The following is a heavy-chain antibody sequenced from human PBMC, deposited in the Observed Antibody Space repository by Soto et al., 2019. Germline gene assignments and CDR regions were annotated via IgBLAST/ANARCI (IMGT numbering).Heavy chain of an antibody. V-gene: IGHV3-66*01. CDR2: LYSGGST. Sequence: EVQLVESGGGLAQPGGSLRLSCAVPGFTVDSRFMSWVRQAPGKGLEWVSLLYSGGSTYYADSVKGRFTISRDNSKNTLYLQMINLRAEDTAVYYCASRPRVLVPPAVYPLDYWGQGPLVTVSS. J-gene: IGHJ4*02. CDR1: GFTVDSRF. D-gene: IGHD2-2*01. CDR3: ASRPRVLVPPAVYPLDY.